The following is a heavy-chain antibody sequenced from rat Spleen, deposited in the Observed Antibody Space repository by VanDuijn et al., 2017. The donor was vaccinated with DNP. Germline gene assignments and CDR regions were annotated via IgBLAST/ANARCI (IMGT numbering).Heavy chain of an antibody. Sequence: EVQLVESGGGLVQPGRSLKLSCAASGFTFSDYYMAWVRQAPTKGLEWVAYIRYDGGTTYYGDSVKGRFAISRDNAKSTVYLRMNSLRSEDTATYYCASWSPIAPISTSNYWGQGVMVTVSS. CDR3: ASWSPIAPISTSNY. CDR2: IRYDGGTT. V-gene: IGHV5-22*01. J-gene: IGHJ2*01. CDR1: GFTFSDYY. D-gene: IGHD1-2*01.